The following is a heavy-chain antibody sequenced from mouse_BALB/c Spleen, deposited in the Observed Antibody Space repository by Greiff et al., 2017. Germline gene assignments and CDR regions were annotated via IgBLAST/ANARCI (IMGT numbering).Heavy chain of an antibody. D-gene: IGHD2-14*01. CDR3: ARNYAYDENFDD. CDR1: GFTFSSYG. CDR2: ISSGSSYT. V-gene: IGHV5-6*02. Sequence: DVKLVESGGDLVKPGGSLTLSCAASGFTFSSYGISWVRQTPDKRLEWVASISSGSSYTYYPDTVKGRITISRDTSKNPLYLQMSSLTSEDTAMYYCARNYAYDENFDDWGAGTTVTVSS. J-gene: IGHJ1*01.